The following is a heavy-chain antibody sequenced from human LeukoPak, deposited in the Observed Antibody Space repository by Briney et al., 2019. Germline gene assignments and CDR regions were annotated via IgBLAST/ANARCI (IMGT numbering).Heavy chain of an antibody. CDR3: ARRLGWLHFDY. Sequence: GGSLEISWQGSGSRFPTYWIGWVRQLPGKGLEWMGIIYPGDSDTRYSPSFQGQVTISADKSISTAYLQWSSLKASDTAMYYCARRLGWLHFDYWGQGTLVTVSS. D-gene: IGHD5-12*01. V-gene: IGHV5-51*01. CDR2: IYPGDSDT. J-gene: IGHJ4*02. CDR1: GSRFPTYW.